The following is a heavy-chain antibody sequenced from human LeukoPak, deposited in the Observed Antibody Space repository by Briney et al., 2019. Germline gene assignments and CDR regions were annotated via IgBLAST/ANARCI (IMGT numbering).Heavy chain of an antibody. CDR3: ARGGNSLLHSSGYYFDH. Sequence: SETLSLTCTVSGGSIFSSGSYWTWICQHPGKGLELIGYIYYSGNTYYNPSLKSRVIMSLDSSKNQFSLMLSSVTAADTAVYYCARGGNSLLHSSGYYFDHWGQGTLVTVSS. V-gene: IGHV4-31*03. CDR2: IYYSGNT. J-gene: IGHJ4*02. D-gene: IGHD3-22*01. CDR1: GGSIFSSGSY.